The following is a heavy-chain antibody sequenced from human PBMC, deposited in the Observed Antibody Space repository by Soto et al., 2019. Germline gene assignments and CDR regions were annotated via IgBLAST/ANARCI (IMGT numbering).Heavy chain of an antibody. V-gene: IGHV3-30-3*01. CDR2: ISYDGGHK. D-gene: IGHD4-4*01. CDR1: EFTFSSYA. Sequence: PGGSLRLSYSASEFTFSSYAMHWVRQAPGKGLEWVAGISYDGGHKFYGDSVRGRFTISRDSSKTTVFLQMNSLRPEDTAAYYCARVKTDYSNPRGPFFFYGMDVWGQGTTVTVSS. J-gene: IGHJ6*02. CDR3: ARVKTDYSNPRGPFFFYGMDV.